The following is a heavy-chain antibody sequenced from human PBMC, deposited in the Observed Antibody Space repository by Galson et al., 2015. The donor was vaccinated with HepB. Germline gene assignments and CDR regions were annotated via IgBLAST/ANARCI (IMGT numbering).Heavy chain of an antibody. J-gene: IGHJ3*02. V-gene: IGHV3-11*01. CDR2: ISSSGSTI. D-gene: IGHD1-26*01. CDR3: ARGISGYCDAFDI. CDR1: GFTFSDYY. Sequence: SLRLSCAASGFTFSDYYMRWLRQAPGKGLEWVSYISSSGSTIYYADSVKGRFTISRDNAKNSLYLQMNSLRAEDTAVYYCARGISGYCDAFDIWGQGTMVTVSS.